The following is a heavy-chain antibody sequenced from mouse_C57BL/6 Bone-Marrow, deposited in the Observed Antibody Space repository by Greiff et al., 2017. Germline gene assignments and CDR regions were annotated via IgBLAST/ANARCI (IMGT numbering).Heavy chain of an antibody. CDR1: GFTFSSYT. Sequence: VQLKESGGGLVKPGGSLKLSCAASGFTFSSYTMSWVRQTPEKRLEWVATISGGGGNTYYPDSVKGRFTISRDNAKNTLYLQMSSLRSEDTALYYCARRWGYYGSSYDAWFAYWGQGTLVTVSA. CDR2: ISGGGGNT. J-gene: IGHJ3*01. V-gene: IGHV5-9*01. D-gene: IGHD1-1*01. CDR3: ARRWGYYGSSYDAWFAY.